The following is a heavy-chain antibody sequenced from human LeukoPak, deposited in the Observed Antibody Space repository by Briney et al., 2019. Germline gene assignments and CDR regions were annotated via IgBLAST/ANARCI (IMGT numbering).Heavy chain of an antibody. CDR3: ARGGTAVFGSGWYGY. V-gene: IGHV1-18*01. J-gene: IGHJ4*02. CDR2: ISAYNGNT. D-gene: IGHD6-19*01. CDR1: GYTFTNYG. Sequence: ASVKVSCKASGYTFTNYGISWVRQAPGQGLEWMGWISAYNGNTNYAQILQGRVTMTTDTSTSTAYMELRSLRSDDTAVYYCARGGTAVFGSGWYGYWGQGTLVTVSS.